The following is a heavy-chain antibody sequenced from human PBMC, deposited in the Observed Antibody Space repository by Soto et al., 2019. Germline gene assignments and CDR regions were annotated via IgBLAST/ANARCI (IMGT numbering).Heavy chain of an antibody. J-gene: IGHJ3*02. CDR3: ARGYYDFWSGYSRLDAFDI. Sequence: ASVKVSCKASGYTFTSYGICWVRQAPGQGLEWMGWISAYNGNTNYAQKLQGRVTMTTDTSTSTAYMELRSLRSDDTAVYYCARGYYDFWSGYSRLDAFDIWGQGTMVTVSS. V-gene: IGHV1-18*01. CDR2: ISAYNGNT. CDR1: GYTFTSYG. D-gene: IGHD3-3*01.